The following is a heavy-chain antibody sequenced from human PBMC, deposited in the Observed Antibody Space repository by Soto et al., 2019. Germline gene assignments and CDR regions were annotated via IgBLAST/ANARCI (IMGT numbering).Heavy chain of an antibody. CDR2: TYYRSKWYN. D-gene: IGHD4-17*01. CDR3: ARGDYAFDY. V-gene: IGHV6-1*01. Sequence: SQTLSLTCVISGDSVSSNSATWTWIRQSPSRGLEWLGRTYYRSKWYNDYAVSVKSRISITPDTSKNQFSLQLNSVTPEDTSVYYCARGDYAFDYWAQGTLVTVSS. CDR1: GDSVSSNSAT. J-gene: IGHJ4*02.